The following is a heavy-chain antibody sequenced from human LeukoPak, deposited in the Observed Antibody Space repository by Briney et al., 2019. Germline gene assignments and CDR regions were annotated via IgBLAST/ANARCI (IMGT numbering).Heavy chain of an antibody. CDR3: ARGAGVGAIDY. J-gene: IGHJ4*02. D-gene: IGHD1-26*01. CDR2: VDPEDGET. Sequence: GASVKVSCKASGYTFTDYYMHWVQQAPGKGLEWMGRVDPEDGETIYAEKFQGRVTITTDESTSTAYMELSSLRSEDTAVYYCARGAGVGAIDYWGQGTLVTVSS. V-gene: IGHV1-69-2*01. CDR1: GYTFTDYY.